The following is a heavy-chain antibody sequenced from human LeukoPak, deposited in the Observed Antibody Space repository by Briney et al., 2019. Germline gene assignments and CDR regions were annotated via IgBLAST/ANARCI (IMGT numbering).Heavy chain of an antibody. J-gene: IGHJ5*02. D-gene: IGHD2-2*01. Sequence: GESLKISRKGSGYSFTSYWIGWVRQMPGKGLEWMGIIYPGDSDTRYSPSFQGQVTISADKSISTAYLQWSSLKASDTAMYYCARRSRVRPAASDGNWFDPWGQGTLVTVSS. CDR1: GYSFTSYW. CDR3: ARRSRVRPAASDGNWFDP. CDR2: IYPGDSDT. V-gene: IGHV5-51*01.